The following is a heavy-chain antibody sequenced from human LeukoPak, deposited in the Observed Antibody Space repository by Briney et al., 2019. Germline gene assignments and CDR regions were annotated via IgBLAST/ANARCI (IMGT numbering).Heavy chain of an antibody. CDR2: INPSGRSA. V-gene: IGHV1-46*02. J-gene: IGHJ5*02. Sequence: ASVKLSCKASPYTFNKYYIHWVRQAPGQGLEWMGVINPSGRSASYAQRFQGRVTMTRDTSTSTVYMDLSSLRSEDTAVYYCARDSAELERRNWFDPWGQGTLVTVSS. CDR3: ARDSAELERRNWFDP. CDR1: PYTFNKYY. D-gene: IGHD1-1*01.